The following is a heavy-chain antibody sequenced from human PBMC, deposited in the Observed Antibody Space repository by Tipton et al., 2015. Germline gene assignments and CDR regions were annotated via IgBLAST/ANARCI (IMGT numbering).Heavy chain of an antibody. D-gene: IGHD3-16*01. V-gene: IGHV3-9*01. CDR2: ILWNTGRV. J-gene: IGHJ5*02. CDR1: GFTLVDYG. Sequence: SLRLSCSASGFTLVDYGIHWVRQVPGKGLEWASGILWNTGRVAYADSVRGRFTISRDNAKNSLYLQMNSLRPDDTALYYCVKDMAPGGADLWGQGTLVTVSS. CDR3: VKDMAPGGADL.